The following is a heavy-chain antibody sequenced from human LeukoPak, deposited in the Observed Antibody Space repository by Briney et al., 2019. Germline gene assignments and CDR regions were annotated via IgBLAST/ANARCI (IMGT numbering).Heavy chain of an antibody. Sequence: SETLSLTCAVYGGSFSGYYWSWIRQPPGKGLEWIGEINHSGSTNYNPSLKSRVTITVDTSKNQFSLKLSSVTAADTAVYYCARGTMTTVTYYFDYWGQGTLVTVSS. V-gene: IGHV4-34*01. CDR3: ARGTMTTVTYYFDY. D-gene: IGHD4-17*01. J-gene: IGHJ4*02. CDR2: INHSGST. CDR1: GGSFSGYY.